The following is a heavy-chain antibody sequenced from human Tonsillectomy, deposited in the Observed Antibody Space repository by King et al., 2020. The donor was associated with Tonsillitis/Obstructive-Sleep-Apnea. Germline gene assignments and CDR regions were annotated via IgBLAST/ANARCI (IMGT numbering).Heavy chain of an antibody. J-gene: IGHJ5*02. V-gene: IGHV4-34*01. CDR3: SGESSGWEGGWFDP. Sequence: VQLQQWGAGLLKPSETLSLTCAVYGGSFSGYYWSWIRQPPGKGLEWIGEINHSGSTNYNPSLKSRVTISVDTSKNQFSLKLSSVTAADTAVDYCSGESSGWEGGWFDPWGQGTLVTVSS. CDR1: GGSFSGYY. CDR2: INHSGST. D-gene: IGHD6-19*01.